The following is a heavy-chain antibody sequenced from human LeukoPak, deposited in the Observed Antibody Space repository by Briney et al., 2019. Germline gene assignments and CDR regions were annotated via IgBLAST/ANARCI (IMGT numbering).Heavy chain of an antibody. CDR3: ARTGTSYFDY. D-gene: IGHD1-1*01. CDR2: IYHSGST. CDR1: GGSISSSSYY. V-gene: IGHV4-30-2*01. Sequence: SETPSLTCTVSGGSISSSSYYWGWIRQPPGKGLEWIGYIYHSGSTYYNPSLKSRVTISVDRSKNQFSLKLSSVTAADTAVYYCARTGTSYFDYWGQGTLVTVSS. J-gene: IGHJ4*02.